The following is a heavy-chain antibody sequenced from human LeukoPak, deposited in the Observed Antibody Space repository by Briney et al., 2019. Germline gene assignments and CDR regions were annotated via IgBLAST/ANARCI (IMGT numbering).Heavy chain of an antibody. CDR3: ARDVTYYYDSSGYSGRYYFDY. CDR2: ISSSSSYI. Sequence: GGSLRLPCAASGFTFSSYSMNWVRQAPGKGLEWVSSISSSSSYIYYADSVKGRFTISRDNAKNSLYLQMNSLRAEDTAVYYCARDVTYYYDSSGYSGRYYFDYWGQGTLVTVSS. J-gene: IGHJ4*02. V-gene: IGHV3-21*01. CDR1: GFTFSSYS. D-gene: IGHD3-22*01.